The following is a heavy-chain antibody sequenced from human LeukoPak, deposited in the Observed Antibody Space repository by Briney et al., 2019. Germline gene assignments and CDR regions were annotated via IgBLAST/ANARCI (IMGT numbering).Heavy chain of an antibody. J-gene: IGHJ6*03. CDR1: GGSINNYY. CDR2: IHTSGSA. V-gene: IGHV4-4*07. D-gene: IGHD6-6*01. Sequence: SETLSLTCTVSGGSINNYYWSWIRQPAGKGLEWIGRIHTSGSANYNPSLKSRVTLSVDTSKNQFSLKLSSVTAADTAVYYCARAPYSSSARYYHYYYYMDVWGKGTTVTVSS. CDR3: ARAPYSSSARYYHYYYYMDV.